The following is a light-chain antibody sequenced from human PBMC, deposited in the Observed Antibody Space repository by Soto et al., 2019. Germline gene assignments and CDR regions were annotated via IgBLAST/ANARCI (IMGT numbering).Light chain of an antibody. J-gene: IGKJ2*01. CDR1: QSVSSN. V-gene: IGKV3-15*01. Sequence: EIVMTQSPATLSVSPGERATLSCRASQSVSSNLAWYQQKPGQAPRLLIYGASTRATGIPARFSGSGSGTEFTLTISSLQSEDFAVYSCQQYYNWPPHTFGQGTKLEIK. CDR3: QQYYNWPPHT. CDR2: GAS.